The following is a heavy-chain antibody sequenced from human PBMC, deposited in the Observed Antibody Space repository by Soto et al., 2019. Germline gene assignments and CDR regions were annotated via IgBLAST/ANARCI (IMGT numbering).Heavy chain of an antibody. V-gene: IGHV1-18*01. CDR3: ARADGRGGTCRLSYVYGMNV. J-gene: IGHJ6*02. D-gene: IGHD1-26*01. Sequence: GSSVQVSCTASGYTFSIYGITWVRQAPGQGLEWMGWISAYNGNTNYAQKLQGRVTMTTDTSTSTAYMELRSLTYDDTAVYYCARADGRGGTCRLSYVYGMNVWGQGTTCTV. CDR1: GYTFSIYG. CDR2: ISAYNGNT.